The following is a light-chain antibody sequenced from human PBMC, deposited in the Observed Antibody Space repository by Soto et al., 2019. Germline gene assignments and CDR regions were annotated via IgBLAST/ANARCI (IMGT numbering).Light chain of an antibody. CDR1: SSDVGSYDY. J-gene: IGLJ1*01. CDR2: DVN. CDR3: CAYSTSGTHV. V-gene: IGLV2-14*03. Sequence: QSVLTQPASGSGSPGQSITFSCTGTSSDVGSYDYVSWHQQHPGKAPKLIIYDVNNRPSGVPSRFSGSKSGNTASLIISGLQTEDEADYYCCAYSTSGTHVFGTGTKVTVL.